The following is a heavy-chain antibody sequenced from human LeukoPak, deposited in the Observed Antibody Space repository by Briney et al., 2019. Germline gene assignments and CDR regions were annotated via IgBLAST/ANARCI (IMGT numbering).Heavy chain of an antibody. CDR1: GGSISSSSYY. V-gene: IGHV4-39*01. CDR3: ARQNYDFWSGYYTVPYN. CDR2: IYYSGST. D-gene: IGHD3-3*01. Sequence: PSETLSLTCTVSGGSISSSSYYWGWIRQPPGKRLEWIGSIYYSGSTYYNPSLKSRVTISVDTSKNQFSLKLSSVTAADTAVYYCARQNYDFWSGYYTVPYNWGQGTLVTVSS. J-gene: IGHJ4*02.